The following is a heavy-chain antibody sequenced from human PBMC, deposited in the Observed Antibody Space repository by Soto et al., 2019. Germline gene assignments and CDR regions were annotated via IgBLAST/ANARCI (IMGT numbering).Heavy chain of an antibody. V-gene: IGHV3-23*01. CDR1: GFTFSSYA. J-gene: IGHJ6*02. Sequence: AGGSLRLSCAASGFTFSSYAMSWVRQAPGKGLEWVSAISGSGGSTYYADSVKGRFTISRDNSKNTLYLQMNSLRAEDTAVYYCAKDGGTIVATIPLGYYGMDVWGQGTTVTVSS. CDR2: ISGSGGST. D-gene: IGHD5-12*01. CDR3: AKDGGTIVATIPLGYYGMDV.